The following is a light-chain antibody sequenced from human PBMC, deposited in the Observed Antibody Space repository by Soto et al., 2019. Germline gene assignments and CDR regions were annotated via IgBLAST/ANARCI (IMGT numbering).Light chain of an antibody. CDR1: QTVSTNF. CDR3: RQYGRSLEFA. V-gene: IGKV3-20*01. Sequence: IVLTQSPGPLSLSPGEIATLSCRAIQTVSTNFLAWYQEKPGRGPRLLIYGASTRATGVPDRFSGSGSGTDFTLTISRLDPEDFAVYYCRQYGRSLEFAVGGGTKVEIK. J-gene: IGKJ4*01. CDR2: GAS.